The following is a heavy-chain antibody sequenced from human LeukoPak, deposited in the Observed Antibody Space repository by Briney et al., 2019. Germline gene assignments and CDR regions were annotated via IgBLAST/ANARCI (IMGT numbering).Heavy chain of an antibody. CDR1: GGTFSSYA. CDR2: IIPIFGTA. D-gene: IGHD2-21*02. CDR3: ARDEGAHCGGDCYHTAEYFQH. Sequence: SVKVSCKASGGTFSSYAISWVRQAPGQGLEWMGGIIPIFGTANYAQKFQGRVTITADESTSTAYMELSSLRSEDTAVYYCARDEGAHCGGDCYHTAEYFQHWGQGTLVTVSS. V-gene: IGHV1-69*13. J-gene: IGHJ1*01.